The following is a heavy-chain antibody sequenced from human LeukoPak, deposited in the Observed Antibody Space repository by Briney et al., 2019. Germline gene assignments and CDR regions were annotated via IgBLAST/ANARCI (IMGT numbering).Heavy chain of an antibody. CDR1: GGSISSYY. D-gene: IGHD3-3*01. CDR2: IYYSGST. Sequence: SETLSLTCTVTGGSISSYYWSWIRQPPGKGLEWIGYIYYSGSTNYNPSLKSRVTISVDTSKNQFSLKLSSVTAADTAVYYCARVPPPYYDFWSGYYSGAYYYMDVWGKGTTVTVSS. J-gene: IGHJ6*03. CDR3: ARVPPPYYDFWSGYYSGAYYYMDV. V-gene: IGHV4-59*01.